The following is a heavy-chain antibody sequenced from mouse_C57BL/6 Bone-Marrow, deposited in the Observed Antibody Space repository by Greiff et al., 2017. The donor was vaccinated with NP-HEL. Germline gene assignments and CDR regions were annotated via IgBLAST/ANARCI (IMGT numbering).Heavy chain of an antibody. J-gene: IGHJ4*01. CDR3: ARAEVVANYAMDY. D-gene: IGHD1-1*01. CDR1: GFTFSSYA. Sequence: EVKLQESGGGLVKPGGSLKLSCAASGFTFSSYAMSWVRQTPEKRLEWVATISDGGSYTYYPDNVKGRFTISRDNAKNNLYLQMSHLKSEDTAMYYCARAEVVANYAMDYWGQGTSVTVSS. CDR2: ISDGGSYT. V-gene: IGHV5-4*03.